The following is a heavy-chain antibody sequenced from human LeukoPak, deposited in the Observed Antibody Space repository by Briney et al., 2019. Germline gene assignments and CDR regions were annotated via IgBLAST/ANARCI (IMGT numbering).Heavy chain of an antibody. J-gene: IGHJ4*02. CDR1: GGSISSYY. CDR2: IYYSGST. CDR3: ARIAAAGSYFDY. Sequence: SETLSLTCTVSGGSISSYYWSWIRQPPGKGLEWIGYIYYSGSTNYNPSLKSRVTISVDTSKNQFSLKLSSVTAADTAVYYCARIAAAGSYFDYWGQGTLVTVSS. D-gene: IGHD6-13*01. V-gene: IGHV4-59*01.